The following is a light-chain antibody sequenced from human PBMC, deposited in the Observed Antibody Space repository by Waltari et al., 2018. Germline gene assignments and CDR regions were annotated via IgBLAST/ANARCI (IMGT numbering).Light chain of an antibody. CDR3: QQYNNWPRT. J-gene: IGKJ1*01. Sequence: EIVMTQSPATLSVSPGERATLSCRASQSVSSNLAWYQQKPGHAPRLLLYGASPRATGIPARFSGSGSGTEFTLTISSLQSEDFAVYYCQQYNNWPRTFGQGTKVEIK. V-gene: IGKV3-15*01. CDR2: GAS. CDR1: QSVSSN.